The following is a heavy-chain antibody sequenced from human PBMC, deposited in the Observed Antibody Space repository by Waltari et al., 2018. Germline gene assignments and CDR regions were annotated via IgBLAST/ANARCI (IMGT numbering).Heavy chain of an antibody. V-gene: IGHV3-30*02. Sequence: QVQLVESGGGVVQLGGSLRLSCSASGLTFGSYAIHCVRQLPGKGLAWVALIRYGGRNKNDAESVEERLTISRYNSKNTLYLQMNRLRAEDTAVYYCAKDPYDYVWGSYRSLLDYWGQGTLVTVSS. CDR1: GLTFGSYA. CDR3: AKDPYDYVWGSYRSLLDY. CDR2: IRYGGRNK. D-gene: IGHD3-16*02. J-gene: IGHJ4*02.